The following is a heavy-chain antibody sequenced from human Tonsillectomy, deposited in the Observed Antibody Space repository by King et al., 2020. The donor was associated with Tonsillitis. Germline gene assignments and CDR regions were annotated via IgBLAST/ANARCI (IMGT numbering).Heavy chain of an antibody. CDR3: AKDGIGFSERYFNL. CDR2: IAYDASYE. V-gene: IGHV3-30*18. Sequence: VQLVESGGGVVQPGTSLRLSCAASGFTFGDYGMHWVRQAPGKGLEWVALIAYDASYENYADSVKGRFTISRDNSKNTLYLEMNSLRVEDTAVYYCAKDGIGFSERYFNLWGRGTLVTVSS. D-gene: IGHD1-14*01. CDR1: GFTFGDYG. J-gene: IGHJ2*01.